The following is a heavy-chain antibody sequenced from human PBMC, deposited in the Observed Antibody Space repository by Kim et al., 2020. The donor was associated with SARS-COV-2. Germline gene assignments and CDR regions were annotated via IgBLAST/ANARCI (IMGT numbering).Heavy chain of an antibody. D-gene: IGHD4-17*01. V-gene: IGHV3-33*01. J-gene: IGHJ6*02. Sequence: GGSLRLSCAASGFTFSSYGMHWVRQAPGKGLEWVAVIWYDGSNKYYADSVKGRFTISRDNSKNTLYLQMNSLRAEDTAVYYCARDLVGTAVDYYYYYGMDVWGQGTTVTVSS. CDR1: GFTFSSYG. CDR3: ARDLVGTAVDYYYYYGMDV. CDR2: IWYDGSNK.